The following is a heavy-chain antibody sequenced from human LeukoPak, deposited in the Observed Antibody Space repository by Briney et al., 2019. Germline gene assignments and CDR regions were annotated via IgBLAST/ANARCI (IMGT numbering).Heavy chain of an antibody. D-gene: IGHD3-10*01. CDR3: VKDGSGSYYTYYFDY. CDR1: RFTFSRYA. J-gene: IGHJ4*02. Sequence: AGGSLRLSCSASRFTFSRYAMHWVRQAPGKGLEYVSAISSNGGSTYYADSVKGRFTISRDNSKNTLYLQMSSLRAEDTAVYYCVKDGSGSYYTYYFDYWGQGTLVTVSS. CDR2: ISSNGGST. V-gene: IGHV3-64D*06.